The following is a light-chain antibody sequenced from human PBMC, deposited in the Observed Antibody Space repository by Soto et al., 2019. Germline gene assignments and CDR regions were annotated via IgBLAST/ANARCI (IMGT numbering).Light chain of an antibody. CDR1: SSDVGGYNY. Sequence: QSALTQPRSLSGSPGQSVTISCTGTSSDVGGYNYVSWYQQHPGKAPKLMIYDVSKRPSGVPHRFSGSKSGNTASLTISGLQAEDEADYYCCSYAGSYTWVFGGGTKLTVL. J-gene: IGLJ3*02. CDR2: DVS. CDR3: CSYAGSYTWV. V-gene: IGLV2-11*01.